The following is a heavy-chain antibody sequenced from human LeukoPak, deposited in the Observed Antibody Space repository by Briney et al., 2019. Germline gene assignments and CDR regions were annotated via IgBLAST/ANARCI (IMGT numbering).Heavy chain of an antibody. CDR1: GFTFSGYW. CDR3: ARDYNWGWDY. Sequence: GGSLRLSCAASGFTFSGYWMSGVRQAPGKGLEWVANIKQDGSEKYFVDSVKGRFTISRDNAKNSLYLQVNSLRAEDTAVYYCARDYNWGWDYWGQGTLVTVSS. V-gene: IGHV3-7*05. J-gene: IGHJ4*02. CDR2: IKQDGSEK. D-gene: IGHD7-27*01.